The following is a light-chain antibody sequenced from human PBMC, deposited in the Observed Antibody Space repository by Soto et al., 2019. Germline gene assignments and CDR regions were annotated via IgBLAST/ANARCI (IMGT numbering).Light chain of an antibody. V-gene: IGKV1-5*03. Sequence: DIQMTQSPSTLSVSVGDRVTITCRASQTISSWLAWYQQQPGKAPKRLIYKASTLKSGVPSRFSGSGAGTECTLTISSRQHDDVATYYCQHYNSYSEAFGQGTKVELK. CDR1: QTISSW. CDR3: QHYNSYSEA. CDR2: KAS. J-gene: IGKJ1*01.